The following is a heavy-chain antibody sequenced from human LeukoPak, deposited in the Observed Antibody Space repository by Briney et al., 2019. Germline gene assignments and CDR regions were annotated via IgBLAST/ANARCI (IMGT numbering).Heavy chain of an antibody. V-gene: IGHV1-46*01. J-gene: IGHJ4*02. CDR1: GYTFTRYY. D-gene: IGHD5-18*01. CDR2: INLSGGST. CDR3: ARDLEIDGYSYGIFDY. Sequence: ASVKVSFKASGYTFTRYYMHWVRQAPGQGLEWMGVINLSGGSTRYAQSFQGRVTLTRDTSTSTFYMGLSSLRSEDTAVYYCARDLEIDGYSYGIFDYWGQGTLLTVSS.